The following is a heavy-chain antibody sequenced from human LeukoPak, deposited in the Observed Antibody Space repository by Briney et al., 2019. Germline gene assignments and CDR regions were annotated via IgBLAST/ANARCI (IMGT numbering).Heavy chain of an antibody. CDR2: IIPIFGTA. V-gene: IGHV1-69*13. Sequence: SVKVSCKASGGTFSSYAISWVRQAPGQGLEWMGGIIPIFGTANYAQKFQGRVTITADESTSTAYMELSSLRSEDTAVYYCARARRYDFWSGYSVSYYMDVWGKGTTVTVSS. CDR3: ARARRYDFWSGYSVSYYMDV. D-gene: IGHD3-3*01. J-gene: IGHJ6*03. CDR1: GGTFSSYA.